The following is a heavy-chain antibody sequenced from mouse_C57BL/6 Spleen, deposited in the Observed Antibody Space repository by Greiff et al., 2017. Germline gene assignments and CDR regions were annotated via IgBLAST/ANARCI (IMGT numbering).Heavy chain of an antibody. CDR1: GYTFTDYY. CDR3: ARSYYYGSSSYYFDY. J-gene: IGHJ2*01. CDR2: INPYNGGT. D-gene: IGHD1-1*01. Sequence: VQLQQSGPVLVKPGASVKMSCKASGYTFTDYYMNWVQQTHGKSLEWIGFINPYNGGTSYNQKFKGKATLTVDKSSSTAYMELNSLTSEDSAVYYCARSYYYGSSSYYFDYGGQGTTLTVSS. V-gene: IGHV1-19*01.